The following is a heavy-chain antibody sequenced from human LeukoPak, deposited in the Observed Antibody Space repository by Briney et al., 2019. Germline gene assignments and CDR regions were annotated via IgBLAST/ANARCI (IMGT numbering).Heavy chain of an antibody. CDR1: GGSISSGDYF. J-gene: IGHJ3*02. CDR3: ARHIERSPGLVRGAPGAFDI. D-gene: IGHD3-10*01. CDR2: IHYTGRT. Sequence: SETLSLTCNVSGGSISSGDYFWNWIRQPPGKGLEWLGYIHYTGRTYYNPSLQSRVTISVDTSKNQFSLKLSSVTAADTAVYYCARHIERSPGLVRGAPGAFDIWGQGTVVTVSS. V-gene: IGHV4-30-4*01.